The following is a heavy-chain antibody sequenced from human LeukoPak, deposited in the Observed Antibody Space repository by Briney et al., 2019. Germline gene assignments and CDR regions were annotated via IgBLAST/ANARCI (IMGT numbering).Heavy chain of an antibody. CDR2: ISAGGGST. Sequence: GGSLRLSCAASGFTFSRYAMSWVRQAPGKGLELVSGISAGGGSTYYADSVKGRFTISRDNSKNMLYLQMNSLRAEDTAVYYCARSIQSSFLSYFDYWGQGILVTVSS. J-gene: IGHJ4*02. CDR1: GFTFSRYA. CDR3: ARSIQSSFLSYFDY. D-gene: IGHD1-26*01. V-gene: IGHV3-23*01.